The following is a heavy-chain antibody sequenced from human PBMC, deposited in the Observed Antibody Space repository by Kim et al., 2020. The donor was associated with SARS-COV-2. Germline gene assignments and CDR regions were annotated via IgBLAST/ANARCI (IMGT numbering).Heavy chain of an antibody. D-gene: IGHD4-17*01. CDR1: GFSVSAYY. CDR3: ARANDYGDYEPDY. J-gene: IGHJ4*02. CDR2: ISTSTYT. V-gene: IGHV3-11*05. Sequence: GGSLRLSCAASGFSVSAYYVTWIRQAPGKGLEWISYISTSTYTKYADFVQGRFTVSRDNAKNSVFLQLNNLRADDTAVYYCARANDYGDYEPDYWGKGTLVTVSS.